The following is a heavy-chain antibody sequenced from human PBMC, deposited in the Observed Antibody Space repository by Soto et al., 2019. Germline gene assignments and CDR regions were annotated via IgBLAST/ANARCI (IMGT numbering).Heavy chain of an antibody. J-gene: IGHJ6*02. D-gene: IGHD3-9*01. V-gene: IGHV1-18*01. CDR1: GYTFTSYG. CDR3: AREYYYDILTGYSHYYYGMDV. Sequence: WASVKVSCKASGYTFTSYGISWVRQAPGQGLEWMGWISAYNGNTNYAQKLQGRVTMTTDTSTSTAYMELRSLRSDDTAVYYCAREYYYDILTGYSHYYYGMDVWGQGTTVTVSS. CDR2: ISAYNGNT.